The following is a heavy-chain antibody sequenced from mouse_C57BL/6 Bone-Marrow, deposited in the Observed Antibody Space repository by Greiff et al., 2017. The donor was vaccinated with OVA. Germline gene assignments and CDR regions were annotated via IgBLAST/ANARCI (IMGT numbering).Heavy chain of an antibody. Sequence: QVQLQQPGAELVKPGASVKLSCKASGYTFTSYWMHWVKQRPGQGLEWIGMIYPNSGSTNYNEKFKSKATLTVDKSSSTAYMQLSSLTSEDSAVYYCSRSGGVVTAVEGWGQGTTLTVSS. V-gene: IGHV1-64*01. D-gene: IGHD2-3*01. J-gene: IGHJ2*01. CDR3: SRSGGVVTAVEG. CDR2: IYPNSGST. CDR1: GYTFTSYW.